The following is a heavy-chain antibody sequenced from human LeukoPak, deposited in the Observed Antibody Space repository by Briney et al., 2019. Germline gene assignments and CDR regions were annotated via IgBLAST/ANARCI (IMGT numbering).Heavy chain of an antibody. J-gene: IGHJ4*02. Sequence: GSLRLSCAASGFTFSSYAMHWVRQAPGKGLEWVAVISYDGSNKYYADSVKGRFTISRDNSKNTLYLQMNSLRAEDTAVYYCASQYSSTTHVYWGQGTLVTVSS. CDR2: ISYDGSNK. CDR1: GFTFSSYA. CDR3: ASQYSSTTHVY. D-gene: IGHD6-13*01. V-gene: IGHV3-30-3*01.